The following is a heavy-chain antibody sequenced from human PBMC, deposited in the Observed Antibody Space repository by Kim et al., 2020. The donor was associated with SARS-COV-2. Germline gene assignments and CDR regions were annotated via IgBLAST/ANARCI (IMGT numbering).Heavy chain of an antibody. J-gene: IGHJ3*02. Sequence: IQGRVTITADKSTSTAYMELSSLRSEDTAVYYCARTQVRYDSSGDAFDIWGQGTMVTVSS. CDR3: ARTQVRYDSSGDAFDI. V-gene: IGHV1-69*02. D-gene: IGHD3-22*01.